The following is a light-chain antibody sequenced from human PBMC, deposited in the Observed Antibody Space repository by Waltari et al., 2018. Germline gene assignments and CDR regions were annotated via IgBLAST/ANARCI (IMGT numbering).Light chain of an antibody. J-gene: IGLJ3*02. V-gene: IGLV2-23*02. CDR2: EVN. CDR1: SRYVGASNL. Sequence: QSALTQPASVSGSPGQSITISCPGTSRYVGASNLISWYQQHPGKAPTLMIYEVNKRPSGVSNRFSGSKSDNTASLTISGLQAEDEADYYCCSYAGRSTLVFGGGTNLTVL. CDR3: CSYAGRSTLV.